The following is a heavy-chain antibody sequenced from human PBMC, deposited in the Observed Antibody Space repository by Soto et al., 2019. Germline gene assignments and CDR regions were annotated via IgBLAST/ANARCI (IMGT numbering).Heavy chain of an antibody. V-gene: IGHV1-69*01. CDR3: ARLPSGYGDAFDI. CDR2: IIPIFGTA. CDR1: GYSFTSYW. J-gene: IGHJ3*02. Sequence: KISCKGSGYSFTSYWISWVRQMPGKGLEWMGGIIPIFGTANYAQKFQGRVTITADESTSTAYMELSSLRSEDTAVYYCARLPSGYGDAFDIWGQGTMVTVSS. D-gene: IGHD5-12*01.